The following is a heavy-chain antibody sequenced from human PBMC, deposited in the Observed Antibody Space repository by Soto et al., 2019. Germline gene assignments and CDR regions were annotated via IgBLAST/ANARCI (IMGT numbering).Heavy chain of an antibody. D-gene: IGHD3-9*01. J-gene: IGHJ4*02. Sequence: EVQLVESGGDLVQRGGSLRLSCAASGFPFSSYWMHWVRHTPGKGLDWVARISGDGVTKYYADSVTGRCTVSRDNAKNTLSMKISGLRAEDTAVYYCAREYDGLLAGDYTDYWGQGTLVSVSS. CDR1: GFPFSSYW. CDR3: AREYDGLLAGDYTDY. V-gene: IGHV3-74*01. CDR2: ISGDGVTK.